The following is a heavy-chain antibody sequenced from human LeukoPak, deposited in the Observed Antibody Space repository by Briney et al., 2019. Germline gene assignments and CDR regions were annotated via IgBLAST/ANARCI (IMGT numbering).Heavy chain of an antibody. Sequence: SETLSLTCSVSGDSMSLYYWSWLRQPPGQGPEWIGHIYSSGSTIYNPSLKSRVTISVDTSKNQFSLRLSSVTAADTAVYYCARHPGKKYYQYYMDVWGKGTTVIVSS. CDR3: ARHPGKKYYQYYMDV. V-gene: IGHV4-4*09. CDR1: GDSMSLYY. CDR2: IYSSGST. J-gene: IGHJ6*03.